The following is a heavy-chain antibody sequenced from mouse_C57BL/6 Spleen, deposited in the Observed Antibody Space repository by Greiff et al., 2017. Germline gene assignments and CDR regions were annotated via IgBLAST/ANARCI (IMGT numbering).Heavy chain of an antibody. CDR2: IYPSDSET. CDR3: ARGATVGGVAY. J-gene: IGHJ3*01. Sequence: QVQLQQPGAELVRPGSSVKLSCKASGYTFTSYWMDWVKQRPGQGLEWIGNIYPSDSETHYNQKFKDKATLTVDKSSSTAYMQLSSLTSEDSAVYYCARGATVGGVAYWGQGTLVTVSA. D-gene: IGHD1-1*01. V-gene: IGHV1-61*01. CDR1: GYTFTSYW.